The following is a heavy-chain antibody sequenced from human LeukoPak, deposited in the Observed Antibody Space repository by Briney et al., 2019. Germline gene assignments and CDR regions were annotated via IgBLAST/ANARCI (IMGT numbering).Heavy chain of an antibody. CDR3: ARERDYCGSGSYYAYYFDY. CDR1: GFTFSSNY. D-gene: IGHD3-10*01. V-gene: IGHV3-53*01. J-gene: IGHJ4*02. CDR2: IYSGGST. Sequence: GGSLRLSCAASGFTFSSNYMSWVRQAPGKGLEWGSVIYSGGSTYYADSVKGRFTVSRDNSKNTLYLQMNSLRAEDTAVYYCARERDYCGSGSYYAYYFDYWGQGTLVTVSS.